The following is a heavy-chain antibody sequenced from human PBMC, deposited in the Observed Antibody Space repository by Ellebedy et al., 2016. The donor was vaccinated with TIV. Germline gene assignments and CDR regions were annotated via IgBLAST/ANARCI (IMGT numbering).Heavy chain of an antibody. J-gene: IGHJ6*02. CDR2: IWYDGGNK. Sequence: GGSLRLXXAASGFSFSSYGMHWVRQAPGKGLEWVAVIWYDGGNKYYADSVKGRFTISRDNSRKTLYLQMNSLRAEDTAVYYCARVSDYYDSSGYYYVGLYGMDVWGQGTTITVSS. V-gene: IGHV3-33*01. CDR3: ARVSDYYDSSGYYYVGLYGMDV. D-gene: IGHD3-22*01. CDR1: GFSFSSYG.